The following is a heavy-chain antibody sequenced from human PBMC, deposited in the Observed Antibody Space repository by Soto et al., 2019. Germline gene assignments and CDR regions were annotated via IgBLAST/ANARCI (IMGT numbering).Heavy chain of an antibody. CDR2: INHSGST. V-gene: IGHV4-34*01. J-gene: IGHJ4*02. CDR1: GGSFSGYY. Sequence: SETLCLTCAVYGGSFSGYYWSWIRQPPGKGLEWIGEINHSGSTNYNPSLKSRVTISVDTYKNQFSLKLSSVTAADTAVYYCARGDKWLRLAIDYWGQGTLVTVSS. D-gene: IGHD5-12*01. CDR3: ARGDKWLRLAIDY.